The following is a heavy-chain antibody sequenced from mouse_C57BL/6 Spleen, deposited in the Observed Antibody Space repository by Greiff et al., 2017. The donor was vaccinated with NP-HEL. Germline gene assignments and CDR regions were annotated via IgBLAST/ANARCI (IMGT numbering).Heavy chain of an antibody. Sequence: VQLQQSGPELVKPGASVKISCKASGYSFTGYYMNWVKQSPEKSLEWIGEINPSTGGTTYNQKFKAKATLTVDKSSSTAYMQLKSLTSEDSAVYYCARGDLLLLDYWGQGTTLTVSS. CDR3: ARGDLLLLDY. V-gene: IGHV1-42*01. D-gene: IGHD1-1*01. CDR2: INPSTGGT. J-gene: IGHJ2*01. CDR1: GYSFTGYY.